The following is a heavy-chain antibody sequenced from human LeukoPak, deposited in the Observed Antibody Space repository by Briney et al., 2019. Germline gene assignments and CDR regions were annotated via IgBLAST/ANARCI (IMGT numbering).Heavy chain of an antibody. J-gene: IGHJ4*02. CDR2: IYYSGST. Sequence: SETLSLTCTVSGASISKDYWAWIRQPPGKGLEWIGYIYYSGSTNYNPSLKSRVTISVDTSKNQFSLKLSSVTAADTAVYYCARVRPRAHYFDYWGQGTLVTVSS. V-gene: IGHV4-59*01. CDR1: GASISKDY. CDR3: ARVRPRAHYFDY.